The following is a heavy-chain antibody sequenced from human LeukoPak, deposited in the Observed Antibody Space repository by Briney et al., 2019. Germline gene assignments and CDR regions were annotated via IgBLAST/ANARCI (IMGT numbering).Heavy chain of an antibody. D-gene: IGHD1-26*01. CDR2: INHSGST. CDR3: ARGPPTTALTYFQH. Sequence: SETLSLTCAVSGGSVSGYYWSWIRQPPGKGLEWIGEINHSGSTNYNPSLKSRVTISVDTSKNQFSLKLSSVTAADTAVYYCARGPPTTALTYFQHWGQGTLVTVSS. J-gene: IGHJ1*01. CDR1: GGSVSGYY. V-gene: IGHV4-34*01.